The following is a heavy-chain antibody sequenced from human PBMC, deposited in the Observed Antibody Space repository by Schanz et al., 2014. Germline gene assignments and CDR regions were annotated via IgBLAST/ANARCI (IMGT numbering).Heavy chain of an antibody. D-gene: IGHD2-15*01. CDR2: ISHSGGSK. V-gene: IGHV3-23*04. J-gene: IGHJ6*02. CDR1: GFTVSSDH. Sequence: EVQLVESGGGLVQPGGSLRLSCVVSGFTVSSDHMSWVRQAPGKGLEWVSSISHSGGSKYYADSVKGRFTISRDNSENTLYLQMNSLSADDTAVFYCAKGMGYCSGGTCYDYYYYGLDVWGQGTTVTVSS. CDR3: AKGMGYCSGGTCYDYYYYGLDV.